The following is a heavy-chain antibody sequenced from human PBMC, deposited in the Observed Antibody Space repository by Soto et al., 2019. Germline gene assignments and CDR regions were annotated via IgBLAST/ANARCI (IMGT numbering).Heavy chain of an antibody. CDR3: ARGYCSSTSCYGGYYYYGMDV. Sequence: QVQLVQSWAEVKKPGSSVKVSCKASGGTFSSYAISWVRQAPGQGLEWMGGIIPIFGTANYAQKFQGRVTITADESTSTAYMELSSLRSEDTAVYYCARGYCSSTSCYGGYYYYGMDVCGQGTTVTVSS. D-gene: IGHD2-2*01. CDR1: GGTFSSYA. J-gene: IGHJ6*02. CDR2: IIPIFGTA. V-gene: IGHV1-69*01.